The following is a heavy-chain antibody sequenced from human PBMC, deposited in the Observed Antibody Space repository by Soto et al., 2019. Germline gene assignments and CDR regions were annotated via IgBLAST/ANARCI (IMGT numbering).Heavy chain of an antibody. J-gene: IGHJ4*02. CDR1: GGTFSSYT. Sequence: SVKVSCKASGGTFSSYTISWVRQAPGQGLEWMGRIIPILGIANYAQKFQGRVTITADKSTSTAYMELNSLGDEDTAVYYCARDGKGAAYTNGPYYFDYWGQGALVTVSS. D-gene: IGHD2-8*01. CDR2: IIPILGIA. CDR3: ARDGKGAAYTNGPYYFDY. V-gene: IGHV1-69*02.